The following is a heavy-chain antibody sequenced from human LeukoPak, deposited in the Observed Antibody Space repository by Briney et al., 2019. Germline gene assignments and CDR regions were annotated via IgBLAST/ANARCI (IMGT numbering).Heavy chain of an antibody. Sequence: PSETLSLTCTVSGGSISSSSYYWGWIRQPPGKGLEWIGSIYYSGSTYYNPSLKSRVTISVDTSKNQFSLKLSSVTAADTAVYYCARLSSSSWLNYYYYYMDVWGKGTTVTISS. CDR2: IYYSGST. CDR3: ARLSSSSWLNYYYYYMDV. J-gene: IGHJ6*03. CDR1: GGSISSSSYY. D-gene: IGHD6-13*01. V-gene: IGHV4-39*01.